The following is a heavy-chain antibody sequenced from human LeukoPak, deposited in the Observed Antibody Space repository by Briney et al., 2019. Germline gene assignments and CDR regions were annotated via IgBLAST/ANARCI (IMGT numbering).Heavy chain of an antibody. CDR1: GFTVSSNY. V-gene: IGHV3-66*01. D-gene: IGHD3-16*01. J-gene: IGHJ4*02. CDR3: ASPVITFGGVID. Sequence: PGGSLRLTCAASGFTVSSNYMSWVRQAPGKGLEWVSVIYSGGSTYYADSVKGRFTISRDNSKNTLYLQMNSLRAEDTAVYYCASPVITFGGVIDWGQGTLVTVSS. CDR2: IYSGGST.